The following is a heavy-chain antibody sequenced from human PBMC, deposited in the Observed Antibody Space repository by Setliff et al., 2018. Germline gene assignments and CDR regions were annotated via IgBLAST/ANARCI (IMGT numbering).Heavy chain of an antibody. CDR3: ARGRLREDLLHYYYYHMDV. CDR1: GGSFSGYY. CDR2: IIHSGST. J-gene: IGHJ6*03. V-gene: IGHV4-34*01. Sequence: PSETLSLTCAVYGGSFSGYYWSWIRQPPGKRLEWIGEIIHSGSTNYNPSLKSRVTISMDTSKNQFSLKVSSVTAADTAVYYCARGRLREDLLHYYYYHMDVWGKGTTVTVSS. D-gene: IGHD3-22*01.